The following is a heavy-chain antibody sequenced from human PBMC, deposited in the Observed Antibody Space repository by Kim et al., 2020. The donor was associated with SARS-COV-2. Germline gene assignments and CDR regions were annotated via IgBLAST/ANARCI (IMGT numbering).Heavy chain of an antibody. CDR3: ARNLQDYYGSENLWFDP. D-gene: IGHD3-10*01. J-gene: IGHJ5*02. V-gene: IGHV3-53*04. Sequence: VEGRFTISRHNSKNTLYLQMNSLRAEDTAVYDCARNLQDYYGSENLWFDPWGQGTLVTVSS.